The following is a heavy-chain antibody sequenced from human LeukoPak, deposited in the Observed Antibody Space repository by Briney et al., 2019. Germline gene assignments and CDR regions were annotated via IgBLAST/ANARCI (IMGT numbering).Heavy chain of an antibody. V-gene: IGHV3-23*01. CDR3: AKGRKLDYYDSSGLDY. Sequence: GGSLRLSCAASGFTFSSYAMSWVRQAPGKGLEWVSAISGSGGSTYYADSVKGRFTISRDNSKNTPYLQMNSLRAEDTAVYYCAKGRKLDYYDSSGLDYWGQGTLVTVSS. CDR1: GFTFSSYA. D-gene: IGHD3-22*01. CDR2: ISGSGGST. J-gene: IGHJ4*02.